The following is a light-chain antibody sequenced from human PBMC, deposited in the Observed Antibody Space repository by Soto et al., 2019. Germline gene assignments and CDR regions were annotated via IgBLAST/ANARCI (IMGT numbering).Light chain of an antibody. CDR1: QNLLHSDGHTY. CDR2: LGS. V-gene: IGKV2-28*01. Sequence: DLVMTQSPLSLPVTPGEPASISCRSSQNLLHSDGHTYLDWFLQKPGQSPQLLIYLGSNRASGVPDRFSGSASGPDFTLKISRVEAEDVGVYYCMQTLQTPWTFGQGTKVEIK. CDR3: MQTLQTPWT. J-gene: IGKJ1*01.